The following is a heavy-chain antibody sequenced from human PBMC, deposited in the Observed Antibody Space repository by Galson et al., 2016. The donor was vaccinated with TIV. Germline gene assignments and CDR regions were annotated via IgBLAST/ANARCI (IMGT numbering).Heavy chain of an antibody. CDR3: ARVRSCGGDCYYFDY. D-gene: IGHD2-21*02. CDR1: GFIFDDYD. V-gene: IGHV3-20*01. CDR2: INWNGAGT. J-gene: IGHJ4*02. Sequence: SLRLSCAASGFIFDDYDMNWVRQAPGKGLEWVSGINWNGAGTSYADSVKGRFTISRDSAKNSLWLQRNSLRVEDTALYHCARVRSCGGDCYYFDYCGQGTLVTVSS.